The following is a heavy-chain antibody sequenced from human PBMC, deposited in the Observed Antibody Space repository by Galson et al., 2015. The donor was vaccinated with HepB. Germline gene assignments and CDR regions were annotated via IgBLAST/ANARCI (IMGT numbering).Heavy chain of an antibody. V-gene: IGHV4-59*01. CDR1: GGSISSYY. D-gene: IGHD2-21*02. CDR2: IYYSGST. CDR3: AREYCGGDCYSSIGDAFDI. Sequence: ETLSLTCTVSGGSISSYYWSWVRQPPGKGLEWIGYIYYSGSTNYNPSLKSRVTISVDTSKNQFSLKLSSVTAADTAVYYCAREYCGGDCYSSIGDAFDIWGQGTMVTVSS. J-gene: IGHJ3*02.